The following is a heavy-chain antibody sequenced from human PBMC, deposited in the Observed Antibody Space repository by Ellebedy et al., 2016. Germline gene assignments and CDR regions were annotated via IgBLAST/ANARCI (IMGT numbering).Heavy chain of an antibody. D-gene: IGHD2-15*01. CDR3: ARVDGYGYFDS. CDR2: VYHTGSA. J-gene: IGHJ4*02. CDR1: GVTMSRGGYS. Sequence: SETLSLICAVSGVTMSRGGYSWSWIRHPPGKGLEWIGNVYHTGSAYYNESLRSRVSISVDGSKNHFSLDLRSGTAADTAVYYCARVDGYGYFDSWGQGVLVTVSS. V-gene: IGHV4-30-2*01.